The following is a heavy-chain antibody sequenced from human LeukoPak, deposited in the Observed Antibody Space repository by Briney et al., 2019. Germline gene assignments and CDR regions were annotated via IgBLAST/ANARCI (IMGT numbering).Heavy chain of an antibody. CDR3: ATDPSYSGTAYFNF. J-gene: IGHJ4*02. CDR2: IIPNSNYK. D-gene: IGHD1-26*01. V-gene: IGHV3-21*01. CDR1: GFTFNTYT. Sequence: GGSLRLSCTASGFTFNTYTMNWVRQAPGKGLQWVSSIIPNSNYKYYEDSVRGRFIISRDNAKNSLYLQMDSLRAEDTAIYYCATDPSYSGTAYFNFWGQGTLVTASS.